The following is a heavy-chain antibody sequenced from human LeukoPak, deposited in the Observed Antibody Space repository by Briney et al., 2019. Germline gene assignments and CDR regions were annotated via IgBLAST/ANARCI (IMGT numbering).Heavy chain of an antibody. J-gene: IGHJ4*02. CDR2: ISAYNGNT. CDR1: GYTFTSYG. D-gene: IGHD3-22*01. CDR3: ARIRVTMIVVAEEPSDY. V-gene: IGHV1-18*01. Sequence: ASVKVSCKASGYTFTSYGISWVRQAPGQGLEWRGWISAYNGNTNYAQKLQGRVTMTTDTSTSTAYMELRSLRSDDTAVYYCARIRVTMIVVAEEPSDYWGQGTLVTVSS.